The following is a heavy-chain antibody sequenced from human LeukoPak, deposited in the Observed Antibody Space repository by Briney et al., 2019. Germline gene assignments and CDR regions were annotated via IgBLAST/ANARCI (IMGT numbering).Heavy chain of an antibody. J-gene: IGHJ4*02. Sequence: GGSLRLSCAASGFTFTRHWMTWVRQAPGKGLEWVANINVDGSEKYYVDSLKGRFTISRDNAKNSLYLQMNSLRAEDTAVYYCARGGAVKLDYWGQGTLVTVSS. D-gene: IGHD1-26*01. V-gene: IGHV3-7*05. CDR3: ARGGAVKLDY. CDR2: INVDGSEK. CDR1: GFTFTRHW.